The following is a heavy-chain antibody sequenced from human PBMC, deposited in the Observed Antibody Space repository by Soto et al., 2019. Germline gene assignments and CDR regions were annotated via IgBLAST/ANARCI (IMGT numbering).Heavy chain of an antibody. CDR3: AKETTPWWYESDNDY. Sequence: EVQLLESGGGLVQPGGSLRLSCAASGFTFSSFAMSWVRQAPGKGLEWVSGISGSGGSNYADSVKGRFTISRDNSKSTRYLRVNSLRADDAAVYYCAKETTPWWYESDNDYWGQGTLVTVSS. J-gene: IGHJ4*02. CDR1: GFTFSSFA. V-gene: IGHV3-23*01. D-gene: IGHD2-15*01. CDR2: ISGSGGS.